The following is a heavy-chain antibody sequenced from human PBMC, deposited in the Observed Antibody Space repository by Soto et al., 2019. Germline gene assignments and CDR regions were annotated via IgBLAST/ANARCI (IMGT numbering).Heavy chain of an antibody. D-gene: IGHD3-9*01. CDR2: IWYDGSNK. Sequence: QVQLVESGGGVVQPGRSLRLSCAASGFTFSSYGMHWVRQAPGKGLEWVAVIWYDGSNKYYADSVKGRFTIARDNSKNRRYRQMNSRRAEDTAVYYCARDLYDILTGPDYWGQGTLVTVSS. CDR3: ARDLYDILTGPDY. CDR1: GFTFSSYG. V-gene: IGHV3-33*01. J-gene: IGHJ4*02.